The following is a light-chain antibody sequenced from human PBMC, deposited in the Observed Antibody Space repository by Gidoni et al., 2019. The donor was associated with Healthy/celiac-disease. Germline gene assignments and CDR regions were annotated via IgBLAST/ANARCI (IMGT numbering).Light chain of an antibody. CDR3: QQYDDLPR. CDR1: QDISNY. J-gene: IGKJ3*01. CDR2: DAS. Sequence: DIQMTQSPSSLSASVGDRVTITCQASQDISNYLKWYQQKPGKAPKLLIYDASTLETGVPSRFSGSGGGTDFTITISSLHPEDIATYYCQQYDDLPRFGPGTKVEIK. V-gene: IGKV1-33*01.